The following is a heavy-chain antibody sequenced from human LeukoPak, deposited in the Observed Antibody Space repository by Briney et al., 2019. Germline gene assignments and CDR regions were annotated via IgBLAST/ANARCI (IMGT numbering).Heavy chain of an antibody. CDR1: GGSISSYY. CDR2: IYYSGST. D-gene: IGHD2-15*01. J-gene: IGHJ5*02. V-gene: IGHV4-59*01. Sequence: SETLSLTCTVSGGSISSYYWSWIRQPPGKGLEWIGYIYYSGSTNYNPSLKSRVTISVDTSKNQFSLKLSSVTAADTAVYYCARDYFCSWFDPWGQGTLVTVSS. CDR3: ARDYFCSWFDP.